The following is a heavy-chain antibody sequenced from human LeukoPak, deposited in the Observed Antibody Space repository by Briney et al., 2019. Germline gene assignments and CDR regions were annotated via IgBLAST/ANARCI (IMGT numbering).Heavy chain of an antibody. CDR3: ARDVGLYSSSSPPFDY. V-gene: IGHV1-18*01. CDR1: GYTLSDYG. D-gene: IGHD6-6*01. CDR2: ISAYNGNK. J-gene: IGHJ4*02. Sequence: GASVKVSCKASGYTLSDYGISWVRQAPGQGLEWMGWISAYNGNKKYAQNLQGRVTMTTDTSTSTAYMELRSLRSDDTAVYYCARDVGLYSSSSPPFDYWGQGTLVTVSS.